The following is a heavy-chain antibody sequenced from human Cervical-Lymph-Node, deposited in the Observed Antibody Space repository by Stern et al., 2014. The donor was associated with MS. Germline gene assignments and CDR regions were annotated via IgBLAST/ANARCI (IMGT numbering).Heavy chain of an antibody. CDR3: AKDISSGRWEAQYYYGMDV. J-gene: IGHJ6*02. CDR2: ISWTSGSM. CDR1: RFNFDDYA. V-gene: IGHV3-9*01. Sequence: EVQLVESGGGLVQPGRSLRISCDGSRFNFDDYAMHWVRQAPGRGLEWVSSISWTSGSMEYADSVKGRFTISRDNAKNSLYLQMDSLRVEDTAIYYCAKDISSGRWEAQYYYGMDVWGQGTTVTVSS. D-gene: IGHD6-19*01.